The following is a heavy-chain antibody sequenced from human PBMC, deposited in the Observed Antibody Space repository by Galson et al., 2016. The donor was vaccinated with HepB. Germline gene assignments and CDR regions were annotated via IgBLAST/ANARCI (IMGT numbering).Heavy chain of an antibody. CDR1: GGSIRSGGYF. V-gene: IGHV4-31*03. CDR2: ISYSGST. J-gene: IGHJ3*02. Sequence: TLSLTCTVSGGSIRSGGYFWNCVSQHPRKGLEWIGYISYSGSTSYNPSLKSRVTISVDTSKNQFSLKLNSVTAADTAVYYCARGRVRYADYAFDIWGLGTMITVSS. D-gene: IGHD4-17*01. CDR3: ARGRVRYADYAFDI.